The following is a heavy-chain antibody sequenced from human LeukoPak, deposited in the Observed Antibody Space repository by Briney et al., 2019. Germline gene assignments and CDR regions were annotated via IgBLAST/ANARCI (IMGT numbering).Heavy chain of an antibody. CDR2: IYSGGST. Sequence: GGSLRLSCAASGFTVSSNYMSWVRQAPGKGLEWVSVIYSGGSTYYADSVKGRFTISRDNSKNTLYLQMNSLRAEDTAVYYCARSKVSDFWSGYYVPVYFDYWGQGTLVTVSS. CDR1: GFTVSSNY. V-gene: IGHV3-53*01. D-gene: IGHD3-3*01. J-gene: IGHJ4*02. CDR3: ARSKVSDFWSGYYVPVYFDY.